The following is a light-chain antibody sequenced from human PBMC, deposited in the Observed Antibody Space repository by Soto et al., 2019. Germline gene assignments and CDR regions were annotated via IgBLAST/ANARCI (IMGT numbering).Light chain of an antibody. CDR3: QHFNDWPPRYT. V-gene: IGKV3-15*01. CDR2: GAS. CDR1: QSIRSN. J-gene: IGKJ2*01. Sequence: EIVMTQSPATLSLSPGERATLSCRASQSIRSNLAWYQQKPGQAPRLLIYGASTRATGIPARFSGSGSGTEFTLPISSLQSEDLAVYYCQHFNDWPPRYTFGQGTKLEIK.